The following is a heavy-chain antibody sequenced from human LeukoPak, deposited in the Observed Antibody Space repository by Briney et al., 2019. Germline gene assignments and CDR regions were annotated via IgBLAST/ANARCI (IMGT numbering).Heavy chain of an antibody. D-gene: IGHD6-13*01. V-gene: IGHV4-30-2*01. CDR1: GGSISSGGYS. J-gene: IGHJ3*02. Sequence: SETLSLTCAVSGGSISSGGYSWSWIRQPPGKGLEWIGYIYHSGSTYYNPSLKSRVTISVDTSKNQFSLKLSSVTAADTAVYYCARDRWVGVAAADDAFDIWGQGTMVTVSS. CDR2: IYHSGST. CDR3: ARDRWVGVAAADDAFDI.